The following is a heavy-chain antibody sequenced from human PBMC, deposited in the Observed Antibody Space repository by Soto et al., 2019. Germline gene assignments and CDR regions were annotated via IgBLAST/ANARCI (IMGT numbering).Heavy chain of an antibody. CDR2: ISSSSSYI. V-gene: IGHV3-21*01. J-gene: IGHJ4*02. CDR3: AKTMGGPYSSGWYFIG. D-gene: IGHD6-19*01. Sequence: PGGSLRLSCAASGFTFSSYSMNWVRQAPGKGLEWVSSISSSSSYIYYADSVKGRFTISRDNAKNSLYPQMNSLRAEDTAVYYCAKTMGGPYSSGWYFIGWGQGTLVTVSS. CDR1: GFTFSSYS.